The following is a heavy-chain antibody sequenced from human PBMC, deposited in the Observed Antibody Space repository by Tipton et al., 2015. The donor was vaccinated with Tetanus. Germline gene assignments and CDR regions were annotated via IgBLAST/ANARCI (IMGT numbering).Heavy chain of an antibody. J-gene: IGHJ5*02. V-gene: IGHV1-18*01. CDR2: ISAYNGNT. D-gene: IGHD3-3*01. CDR1: GYTFTSYG. Sequence: QLVQSGAEVKKPGASVKVSCKASGYTFTSYGISWVRQAPGQGLEWMGWISAYNGNTNYAQKLQGRVTMTTDTSTSTAYMELRSLRSDGTAVYYCARDQISGYDFWSGYYRPRGWFDPWGQGTLVTVSS. CDR3: ARDQISGYDFWSGYYRPRGWFDP.